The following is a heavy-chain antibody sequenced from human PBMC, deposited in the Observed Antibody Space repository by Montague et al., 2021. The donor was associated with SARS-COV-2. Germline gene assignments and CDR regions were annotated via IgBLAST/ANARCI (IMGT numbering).Heavy chain of an antibody. D-gene: IGHD3-3*01. CDR1: GGTFNEYY. Sequence: SETLSLTCAVYGGTFNEYYWAWIRQAPGKGLEWIGEINYSGRTNYSPSLRSRATVLVDPSKNQFSLRLTSVTAADTAVYYCARGTGGHITIFVVVIKYWYFDVWGRGTPVTISS. CDR3: ARGTGGHITIFVVVIKYWYFDV. J-gene: IGHJ2*01. CDR2: INYSGRT. V-gene: IGHV4-34*01.